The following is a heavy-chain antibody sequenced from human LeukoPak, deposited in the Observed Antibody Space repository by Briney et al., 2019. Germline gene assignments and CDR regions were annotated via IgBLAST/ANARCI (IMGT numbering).Heavy chain of an antibody. D-gene: IGHD6-6*01. CDR1: GGSIISYY. Sequence: SETLSLTCTVSGGSIISYYWSWIRQPAGKGLEWIGRIYTSGSTNYNPSLKSRVTMSVDTSKNQFSLKLSSVTAADTAVYYCARHRAAPSWNFDYWGQGTLVTVSS. V-gene: IGHV4-4*07. CDR3: ARHRAAPSWNFDY. J-gene: IGHJ4*02. CDR2: IYTSGST.